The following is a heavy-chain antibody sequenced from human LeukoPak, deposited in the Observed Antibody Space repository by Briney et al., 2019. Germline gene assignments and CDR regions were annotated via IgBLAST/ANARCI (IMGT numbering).Heavy chain of an antibody. J-gene: IGHJ4*02. V-gene: IGHV1-69*13. CDR2: IIPIFGTA. CDR3: AKDAGSGWPYYFDY. D-gene: IGHD6-19*01. CDR1: GGTFSSYA. Sequence: ASVKVSCKASGGTFSSYAISWVRQAPGQGLEWMGGIIPIFGTANYAQKFQGRVTITADESTSTAYMELSSLRSEDTAVYYCAKDAGSGWPYYFDYWGQGTLVTVSS.